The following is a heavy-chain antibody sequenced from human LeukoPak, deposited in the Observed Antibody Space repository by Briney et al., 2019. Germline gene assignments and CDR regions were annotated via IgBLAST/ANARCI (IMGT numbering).Heavy chain of an antibody. D-gene: IGHD3-10*01. V-gene: IGHV3-23*01. CDR2: ISGDGLIT. CDR3: AKDRGYGSGRDFDF. CDR1: GFTFSSYA. Sequence: PGGSQRLSCAASGFTFSSYAMTWVRQAPGKGLEWVSTISGDGLITHYADSVKGRFTISRDNSKNTMSLQMNSLRAEDTALYYCAKDRGYGSGRDFDFWGQGTLVTVSS. J-gene: IGHJ4*02.